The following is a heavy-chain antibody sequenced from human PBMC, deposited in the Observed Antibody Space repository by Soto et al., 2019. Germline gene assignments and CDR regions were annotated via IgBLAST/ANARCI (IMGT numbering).Heavy chain of an antibody. CDR3: ASGRGYSYGSFDY. CDR2: IYYTGST. D-gene: IGHD5-18*01. V-gene: IGHV4-59*01. Sequence: SETLSLTCTVSGGSISTYYWSWIRQPPGKGLEWIGYIYYTGSTNYNPSLKSRVTISVDTSKNQFSLKLSSVTAADTAVYYCASGRGYSYGSFDYWGQGTLVTVSS. CDR1: GGSISTYY. J-gene: IGHJ4*02.